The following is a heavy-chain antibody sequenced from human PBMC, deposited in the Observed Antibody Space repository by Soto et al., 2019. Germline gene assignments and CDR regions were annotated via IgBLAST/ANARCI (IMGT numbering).Heavy chain of an antibody. Sequence: EVQLLESGGGLVQPGGSLRLSCAASGFAFRDYSMNWVRQAPGKGPEWVANFGHSADGEYYYAESVRGRFTSSRDSFRSREFLQMNSLRADDPAKYYCVKDWTGTRCPCMDVWGQGTSVTVSS. D-gene: IGHD2-2*01. CDR3: VKDWTGTRCPCMDV. J-gene: IGHJ6*02. CDR2: FGHSADGE. V-gene: IGHV3-23*01. CDR1: GFAFRDYS.